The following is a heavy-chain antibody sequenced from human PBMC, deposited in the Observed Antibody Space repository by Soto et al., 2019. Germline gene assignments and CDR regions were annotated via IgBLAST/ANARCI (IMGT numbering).Heavy chain of an antibody. Sequence: EVQVLESGGGLVQPGGSLRLSCAATGFTFSDFAMSWVRQAPGKGLEWVSRIYGGGNGPHYADSVKGRGTISRDNSKNTLYLQMNSLRAEDTAVYYCAKMEGMDPWAYSFDYWGQGNLVTVSS. J-gene: IGHJ4*02. CDR1: GFTFSDFA. D-gene: IGHD2-2*03. CDR3: AKMEGMDPWAYSFDY. CDR2: IYGGGNGP. V-gene: IGHV3-23*01.